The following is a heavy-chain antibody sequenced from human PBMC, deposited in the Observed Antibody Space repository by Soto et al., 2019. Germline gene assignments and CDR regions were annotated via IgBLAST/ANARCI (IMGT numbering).Heavy chain of an antibody. CDR2: ISGSGGST. J-gene: IGHJ4*02. CDR1: GFTFSSYA. Sequence: EVQLLESGGGLVQPGGSLRLSCAASGFTFSSYAMSWVRQAPGKGLEWVSAISGSGGSTYYADSVKGRFTISRDNSKNTLYLKMNSRRAEDTAVYYCAKFWAAAGTGDYWGRGPLVPVSS. D-gene: IGHD6-13*01. V-gene: IGHV3-23*01. CDR3: AKFWAAAGTGDY.